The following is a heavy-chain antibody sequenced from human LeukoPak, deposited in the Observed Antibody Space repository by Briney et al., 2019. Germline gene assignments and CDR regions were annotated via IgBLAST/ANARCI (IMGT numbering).Heavy chain of an antibody. CDR3: VGKLTGTTYFHY. V-gene: IGHV3-48*03. D-gene: IGHD1-1*01. CDR1: GFTFSNYD. J-gene: IGHJ4*02. CDR2: IHSSGSSI. Sequence: PGGSLRLSCAASGFTFSNYDMNWVRQAPGKGLEWVSYIHSSGSSIYYADSVKGRFTISRDNAKNSLNLQVSSLRAADTAVYYCVGKLTGTTYFHYWGQGTLVTVSS.